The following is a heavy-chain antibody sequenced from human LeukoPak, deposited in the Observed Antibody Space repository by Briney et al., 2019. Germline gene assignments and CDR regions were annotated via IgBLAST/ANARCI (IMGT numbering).Heavy chain of an antibody. CDR2: ISYDGSNK. V-gene: IGHV3-30*18. J-gene: IGHJ4*02. CDR1: GFTFSSYG. CDR3: AKDTLRNRLKPALDY. D-gene: IGHD3-16*02. Sequence: GGSLRPSCAASGFTFSSYGMHWVRQAPGKGLEWVAVISYDGSNKYYADSVKGRLTISRDNSKSTLYLQMSSLRAEDTAVYYCAKDTLRNRLKPALDYWGQGTLVTVSS.